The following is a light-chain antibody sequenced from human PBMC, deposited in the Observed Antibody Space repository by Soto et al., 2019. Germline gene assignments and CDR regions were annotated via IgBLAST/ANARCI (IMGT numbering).Light chain of an antibody. CDR1: QSVSSY. Sequence: DIVLTQSPATLSLSPGERATLSCRTSQSVSSYLAWYQQKPGQAPRLLIYDASNRATGIPARFSGSGSGTDFTLTISSLEPEDFAVYYCQQSSTWPPITFGQGTRLEIK. CDR2: DAS. J-gene: IGKJ5*01. CDR3: QQSSTWPPIT. V-gene: IGKV3-11*01.